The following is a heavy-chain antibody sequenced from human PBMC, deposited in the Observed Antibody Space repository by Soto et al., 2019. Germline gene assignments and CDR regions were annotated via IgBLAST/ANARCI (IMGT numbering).Heavy chain of an antibody. J-gene: IGHJ6*02. CDR1: GGSIDRSSYY. CDR2: RYNSVTT. D-gene: IGHD6-13*01. CDR3: VTPSYSSPTAYRCGRDF. V-gene: IGHV4-39*01. Sequence: SETLSLTCTVSGGSIDRSSYYWAWIRQPPGKGLEWIGGRYNSVTTIYNPSLERRLTISLDASKNQLSLKGTSVIAADTAVYYCVTPSYSSPTAYRCGRDFWGQVTTVAVAS.